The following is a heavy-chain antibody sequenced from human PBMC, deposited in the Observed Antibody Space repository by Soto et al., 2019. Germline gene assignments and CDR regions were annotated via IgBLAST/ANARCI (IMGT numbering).Heavy chain of an antibody. D-gene: IGHD5-12*01. CDR1: GGTFSSYA. J-gene: IGHJ6*02. CDR2: IIPIFGTA. Sequence: QVQLVQSGAEVKKPGSPVKVSCKASGGTFSSYAISWVRQAPGQGLEWMGGIIPIFGTANYAQKFQGRVTITADESTSTAYMELSSLRSEDTAVYYCARAGGYSGYDYYYGMDVWGQGTTVTVSS. CDR3: ARAGGYSGYDYYYGMDV. V-gene: IGHV1-69*01.